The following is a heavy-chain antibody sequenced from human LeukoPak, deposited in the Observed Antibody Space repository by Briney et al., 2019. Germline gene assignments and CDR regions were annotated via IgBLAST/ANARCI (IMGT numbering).Heavy chain of an antibody. J-gene: IGHJ4*02. D-gene: IGHD3-22*01. CDR2: IYHSGST. V-gene: IGHV4-59*08. CDR3: ARSYYDSSGYYYYFDY. Sequence: SETLSLTCTVSGGSISSYYWSWIRQPPGKGLEWIGSIYHSGSTYYNPSLKSRVTISVDTSKNQFSLKLSSVTAADTAVYYCARSYYDSSGYYYYFDYWGQGTLVTVSS. CDR1: GGSISSYY.